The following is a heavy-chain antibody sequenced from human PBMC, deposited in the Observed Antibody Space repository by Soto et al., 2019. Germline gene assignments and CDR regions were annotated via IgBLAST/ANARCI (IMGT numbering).Heavy chain of an antibody. CDR3: ARAQSRVDYYYYGMDV. Sequence: ASVKVSCKASGYTFTGYYMHWVRQAPGQGLEWMGWINPNSGGTNYAQKFQGRVTMTRDTSISTAYMELSRLRSDDTAVYYCARAQSRVDYYYYGMDVWRQGTTVTVSS. CDR1: GYTFTGYY. J-gene: IGHJ6*02. V-gene: IGHV1-2*02. CDR2: INPNSGGT.